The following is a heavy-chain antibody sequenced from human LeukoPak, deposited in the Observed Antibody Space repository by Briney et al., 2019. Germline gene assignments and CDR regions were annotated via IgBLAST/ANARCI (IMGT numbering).Heavy chain of an antibody. J-gene: IGHJ4*02. CDR2: ISDSGGST. V-gene: IGHV3-64*04. CDR1: GFPFSSYA. CDR3: ATLKPLLWFGAAGY. D-gene: IGHD3-10*01. Sequence: GGSLRLSCSASGFPFSSYAMHWVRQAPGKGLEYVSAISDSGGSTYYADSVRGRFTISRDNAKNSLYLQMNSVRGEDTGVYYCATLKPLLWFGAAGYWGQGILVTVS.